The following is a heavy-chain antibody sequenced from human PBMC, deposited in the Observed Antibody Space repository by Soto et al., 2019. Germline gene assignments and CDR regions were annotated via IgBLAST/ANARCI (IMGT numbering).Heavy chain of an antibody. V-gene: IGHV4-59*01. Sequence: SETLSLTCTVSGGSISSYYWSWIRQPPGKGLEWIGCIYYSGSTYYNPSLKSRVTISVDTSKNQFSLKLSSVTAADTAVYYCARDSMTTVSDYYYYMDVWGKGTTVTVSS. CDR2: IYYSGST. D-gene: IGHD4-17*01. J-gene: IGHJ6*03. CDR3: ARDSMTTVSDYYYYMDV. CDR1: GGSISSYY.